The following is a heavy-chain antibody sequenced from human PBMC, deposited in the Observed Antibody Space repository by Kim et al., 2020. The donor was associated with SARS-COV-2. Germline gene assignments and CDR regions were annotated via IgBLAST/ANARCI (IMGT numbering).Heavy chain of an antibody. J-gene: IGHJ4*01. D-gene: IGHD2-21*02. Sequence: SETLSLTCTVSGGSISSSSYYWGWIRQPPGKGLEWIGSIYYSGSTYYNPSLKSRVTISVDTSKNQFSLKLSSVTAADTAVYYCARGGAGVVTPQIDYWG. CDR2: IYYSGST. CDR3: ARGGAGVVTPQIDY. V-gene: IGHV4-39*01. CDR1: GGSISSSSYY.